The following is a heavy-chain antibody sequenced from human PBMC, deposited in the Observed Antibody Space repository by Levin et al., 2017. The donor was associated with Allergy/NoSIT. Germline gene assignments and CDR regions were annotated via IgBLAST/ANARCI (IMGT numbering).Heavy chain of an antibody. CDR1: GFTFSSYA. V-gene: IGHV3-30-3*01. J-gene: IGHJ3*02. Sequence: AGGSLRLSCAASGFTFSSYAMHWVRQAPGKGLEWVAVISYDGSNKYYADSVKGRFTISRDNSKNTLYLQMNSLRAEDTAVYYCARFNDYYAFDIWGQGTMVTVSS. D-gene: IGHD1-1*01. CDR2: ISYDGSNK. CDR3: ARFNDYYAFDI.